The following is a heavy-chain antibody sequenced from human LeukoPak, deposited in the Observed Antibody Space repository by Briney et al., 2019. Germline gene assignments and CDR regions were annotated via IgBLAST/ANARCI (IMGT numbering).Heavy chain of an antibody. J-gene: IGHJ4*02. CDR2: ISYDGSNK. CDR3: ATVGHCSSTNCYAEFRFDY. D-gene: IGHD2-2*01. V-gene: IGHV3-30*04. CDR1: GFTFSSYA. Sequence: GGSLGLSCAASGFTFSSYAMHWVRQAPGKGLEWVAVISYDGSNKYYADSVKGRFTISRDKSKNTLYLQMNSLRAEDTAVYYCATVGHCSSTNCYAEFRFDYWGQGTLVTVSS.